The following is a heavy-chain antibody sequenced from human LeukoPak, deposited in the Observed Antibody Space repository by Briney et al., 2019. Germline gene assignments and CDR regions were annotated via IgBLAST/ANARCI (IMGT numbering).Heavy chain of an antibody. CDR3: ANGPSRVTEQNFGDAFDI. Sequence: GGSLRLSCAASGFTFSSYGMHWVRQAPSKGLEWVAFIRYDGSNKYYADSVKGRFTISRDNSKNTLYLQMNSLRAEDTAVYYCANGPSRVTEQNFGDAFDIWGQGTMVTVSS. CDR1: GFTFSSYG. CDR2: IRYDGSNK. V-gene: IGHV3-30*02. J-gene: IGHJ3*02. D-gene: IGHD2-21*02.